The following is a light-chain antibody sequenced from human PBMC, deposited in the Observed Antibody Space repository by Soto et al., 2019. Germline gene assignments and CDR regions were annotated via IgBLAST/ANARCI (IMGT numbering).Light chain of an antibody. Sequence: EILMSQSPSTLPVSPGEGATLSCRASQGIGDTLAWYQHKPGQTPRLLIYDTSTRATGVPARFSGSGSGTEFTLTISSMQYEDFAVYYCQQYNNWHQTFGQGTKVDIK. J-gene: IGKJ1*01. CDR2: DTS. V-gene: IGKV3-15*01. CDR1: QGIGDT. CDR3: QQYNNWHQT.